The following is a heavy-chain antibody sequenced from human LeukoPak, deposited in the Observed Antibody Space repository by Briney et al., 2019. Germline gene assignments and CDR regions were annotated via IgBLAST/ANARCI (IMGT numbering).Heavy chain of an antibody. CDR3: ARTYYFASGSYYHEWGFDF. Sequence: SETLSLTCTVSGGSISSHYWSWIRQPPGKGLEWIGYIDYTGTASYNPSLKSRVTISLDTSKNQFSLTLTSVTTADTATYYCARTYYFASGSYYHEWGFDFWGQGTLVTVSS. V-gene: IGHV4-59*11. CDR2: IDYTGTA. D-gene: IGHD3-10*01. J-gene: IGHJ4*02. CDR1: GGSISSHY.